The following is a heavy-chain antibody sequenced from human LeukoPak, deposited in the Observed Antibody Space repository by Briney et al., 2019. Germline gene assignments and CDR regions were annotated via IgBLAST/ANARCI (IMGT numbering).Heavy chain of an antibody. CDR1: GFTVSSNY. D-gene: IGHD2-15*01. J-gene: IGHJ6*02. V-gene: IGHV3-53*01. CDR3: ARDSRYCSGGSCYFYYGMDV. CDR2: IYSGGST. Sequence: GGSLRLSCAASGFTVSSNYMSWVRQAPGKGLEWVSVIYSGGSTYYADSVKGRFTISRDNSKNTLYLQTNSLRAEDTAVYYCARDSRYCSGGSCYFYYGMDVWGQGTTVTVSS.